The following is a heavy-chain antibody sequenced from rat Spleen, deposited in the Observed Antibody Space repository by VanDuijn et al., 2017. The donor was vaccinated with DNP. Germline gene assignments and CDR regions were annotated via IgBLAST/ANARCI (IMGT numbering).Heavy chain of an antibody. J-gene: IGHJ3*01. V-gene: IGHV1-43*01. CDR3: ARSWPGIRGIWFAY. D-gene: IGHD1-4*01. CDR2: IYTGSGGT. Sequence: QVQLQQSGAELAKPGSSVKISCKASGYTFTTYYIGWIKQTTGQGLEYIGFIYTGSGGTNYSEKFKGKATLTVDKSSNTAFMQLSSLTPDDSAVYYGARSWPGIRGIWFAYWGQGTLVTVSS. CDR1: GYTFTTYY.